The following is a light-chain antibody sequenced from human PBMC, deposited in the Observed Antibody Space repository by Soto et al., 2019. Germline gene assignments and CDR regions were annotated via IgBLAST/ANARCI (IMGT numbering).Light chain of an antibody. Sequence: QSALTQPASVSGSPGQSITISCTGTSSDVGSYNLVSWYQQHPGKAPKLMIYDVRNRPSGISNRFSGSKSRNTASLTISGLQADDEADYYCSSYTTSSTLYVFGTGTKVTVL. CDR2: DVR. J-gene: IGLJ1*01. CDR1: SSDVGSYNL. CDR3: SSYTTSSTLYV. V-gene: IGLV2-14*02.